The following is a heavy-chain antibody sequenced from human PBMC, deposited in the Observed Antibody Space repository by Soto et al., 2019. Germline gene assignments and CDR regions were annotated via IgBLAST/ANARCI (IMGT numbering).Heavy chain of an antibody. CDR3: ARELGGASYYYYYMDV. D-gene: IGHD1-26*01. J-gene: IGHJ6*03. CDR2: IYYSGST. CDR1: GGSVSSGSYY. Sequence: SETLSLTCTVSGGSVSSGSYYWSWIRQPPGKGLEWIGYIYYSGSTNYNPSLKSRVTISVDTSKNQFSLKLSSVTAVDTALYYCARELGGASYYYYYMDVWGKGTTVTVSS. V-gene: IGHV4-61*01.